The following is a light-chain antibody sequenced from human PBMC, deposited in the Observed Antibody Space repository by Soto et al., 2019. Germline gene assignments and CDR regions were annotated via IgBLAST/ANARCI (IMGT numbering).Light chain of an antibody. J-gene: IGKJ1*01. CDR1: QTISSRY. Sequence: EIVLAQSPGTLSLSPGERATLSCRASQTISSRYLTWYQQKSGQVPRLLIYGASSRATGIPDRFSGSGSGSHFTLTMSRLEPEDVAVYYCHHSGNSHGTFGQGTKVEIK. V-gene: IGKV3-20*01. CDR3: HHSGNSHGT. CDR2: GAS.